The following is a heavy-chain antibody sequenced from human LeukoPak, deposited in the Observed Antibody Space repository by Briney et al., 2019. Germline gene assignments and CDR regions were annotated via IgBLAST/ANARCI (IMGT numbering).Heavy chain of an antibody. Sequence: ASVKVSCKASGGTFSSYAINWVRQAPGQGLEWMGWMTPNSGNTGYAQKFQGRVTMTRDTSISTAYMELSSLRSEDTAVYYCARSFPDFEYWGQGTLVTVSS. CDR2: MTPNSGNT. D-gene: IGHD3-16*01. V-gene: IGHV1-8*02. J-gene: IGHJ4*02. CDR3: ARSFPDFEY. CDR1: GGTFSSYA.